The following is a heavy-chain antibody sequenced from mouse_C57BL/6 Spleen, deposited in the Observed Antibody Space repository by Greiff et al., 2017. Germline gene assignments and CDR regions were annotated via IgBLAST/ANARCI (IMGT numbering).Heavy chain of an antibody. V-gene: IGHV5-6*02. J-gene: IGHJ3*01. D-gene: IGHD2-3*01. CDR1: GFTFSSYG. CDR3: ARRDGQGWFAY. Sequence: EVKVVESGGDLVKPGGSLKLSCAASGFTFSSYGMSWVRQTPDKRLEWVATISSGGSYTYYPDSVKGRFTISRDNAKNTLYLQMSSLKSEDTAMYYCARRDGQGWFAYWGQGTLVTVSA. CDR2: ISSGGSYT.